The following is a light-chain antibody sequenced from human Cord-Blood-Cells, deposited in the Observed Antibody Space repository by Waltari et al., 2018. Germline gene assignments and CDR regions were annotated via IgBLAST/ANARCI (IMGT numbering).Light chain of an antibody. J-gene: IGLJ3*02. V-gene: IGLV2-23*01. CDR1: SSDVGSYNL. Sequence: VSGSPGQSITISCTGTSSDVGSYNLVSWYQQYPGKAPKLMIYEGSKRPSGVSNRFSGSKSGNTASLTISGLQAEDEADYYCCSYTGSSTLVFGGGTKLTVL. CDR3: CSYTGSSTLV. CDR2: EGS.